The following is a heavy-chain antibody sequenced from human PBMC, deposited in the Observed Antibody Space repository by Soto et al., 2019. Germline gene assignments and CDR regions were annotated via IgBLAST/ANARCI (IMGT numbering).Heavy chain of an antibody. CDR1: GFTFSSYA. J-gene: IGHJ4*02. CDR2: ISGSGGST. V-gene: IGHV3-23*01. CDR3: AKDFGYSYGPDY. D-gene: IGHD5-18*01. Sequence: EVQLLESGGGLVQPGGSLRLSCAASGFTFSSYAMSWVRQAPGKGLEWVLAISGSGGSTYYADSVKGRFTISRDNSKNTLYLQMNSLRAEDTAVYYCAKDFGYSYGPDYWGQGTLVTVSS.